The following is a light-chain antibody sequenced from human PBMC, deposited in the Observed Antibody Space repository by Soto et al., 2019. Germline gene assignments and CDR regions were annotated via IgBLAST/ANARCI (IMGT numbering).Light chain of an antibody. CDR2: WAS. Sequence: IVMTQSPDSRAVSLGERATINCKSSQSVLYSPNSKNYLAWYQQKPGQPPKLLIYWASTRESGVPDRFSGSESGTDFTLTISSLQAEDVAVYYCQQYRSTPHTFGQGTKLEIK. V-gene: IGKV4-1*01. CDR1: QSVLYSPNSKNY. CDR3: QQYRSTPHT. J-gene: IGKJ2*01.